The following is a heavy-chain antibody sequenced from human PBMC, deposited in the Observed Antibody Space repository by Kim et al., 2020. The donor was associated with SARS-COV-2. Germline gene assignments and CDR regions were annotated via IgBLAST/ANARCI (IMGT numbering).Heavy chain of an antibody. D-gene: IGHD3-10*01. Sequence: GGSLRLSCAASGFTFSSYSMNWVRQAPGKGLEWVSSISSSSSYIYYADSVKGRFTISRDNAKNSLYLQMNSLRAEDTAVYYCARDLSGGSGSYYYYYGMDVWGQGTTVTVSS. CDR2: ISSSSSYI. CDR1: GFTFSSYS. CDR3: ARDLSGGSGSYYYYYGMDV. V-gene: IGHV3-21*01. J-gene: IGHJ6*02.